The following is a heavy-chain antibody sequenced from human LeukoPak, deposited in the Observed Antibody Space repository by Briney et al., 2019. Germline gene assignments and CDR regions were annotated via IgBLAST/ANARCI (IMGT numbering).Heavy chain of an antibody. CDR2: IIPIFGTA. D-gene: IGHD3-9*01. J-gene: IGHJ6*03. V-gene: IGHV1-69*05. CDR3: ARDSGRFFDWLLAGYYYYYYYMDV. Sequence: ASVKVSCKASGGTFSSYAISWVRQAPGQGLEWMGGIIPIFGTANYAQKLQGRVTMTTDTSTSTAYMELRSLRSDDTAVYYCARDSGRFFDWLLAGYYYYYYYMDVWGKGTTVTVSS. CDR1: GGTFSSYA.